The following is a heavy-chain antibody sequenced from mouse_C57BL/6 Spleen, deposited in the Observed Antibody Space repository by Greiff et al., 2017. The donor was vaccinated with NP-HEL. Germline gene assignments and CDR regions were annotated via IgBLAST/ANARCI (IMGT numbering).Heavy chain of an antibody. D-gene: IGHD2-3*01. CDR3: TTWLLPFDY. V-gene: IGHV14-4*01. Sequence: EVHLVESGAELVRPGASVKLSCTASGFNIKDDYMHWVKQRPEQGLEWIGWIDPENGDTEYASKFQGKATITADTSSNTAYLQLSSLTSEDTAVYYCTTWLLPFDYWGQGTTLTVSS. J-gene: IGHJ2*01. CDR1: GFNIKDDY. CDR2: IDPENGDT.